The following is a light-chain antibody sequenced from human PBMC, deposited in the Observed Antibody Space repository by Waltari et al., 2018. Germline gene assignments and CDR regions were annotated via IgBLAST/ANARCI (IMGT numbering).Light chain of an antibody. V-gene: IGKV3-15*01. CDR2: GAS. CDR1: QSVGDN. J-gene: IGKJ4*01. CDR3: QHYNSWPLT. Sequence: EVVMTQSPATLSMSPGERLTLSCRASQSVGDNLAWYHQKPGQAPRLLMYGASTRATGIPARFSGSGSGTQFALTISSLQSEDFAVYYCQHYNSWPLTFGGGTKVEI.